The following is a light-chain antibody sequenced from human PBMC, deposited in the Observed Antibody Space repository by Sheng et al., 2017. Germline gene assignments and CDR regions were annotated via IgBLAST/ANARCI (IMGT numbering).Light chain of an antibody. CDR3: QQYHTFPRT. CDR2: VCP. Sequence: DIQMTQSPSSLSAFVGDRVTITCRASQGISKYLACFSRNQGKPLSPSFMVCPLYKVGSHQGSSGSGSGRDFTLTISSLQPEDVATYYYQQYHTFPRTFGQGTKVEI. V-gene: IGKV1-16*01. J-gene: IGKJ1*01. CDR1: QGISKY.